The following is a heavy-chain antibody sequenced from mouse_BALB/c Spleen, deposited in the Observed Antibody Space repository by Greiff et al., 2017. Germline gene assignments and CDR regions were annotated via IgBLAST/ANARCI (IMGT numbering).Heavy chain of an antibody. J-gene: IGHJ3*01. CDR3: ARDLESWFAY. V-gene: IGHV5-4*02. CDR1: GFTFSDYY. Sequence: EVMLVESGGGLVKPGGSLKLSCAASGFTFSDYYMYWVRQTPEKRLEWVATISDGGSYTYYPDSVKGRFTISRDNAKNNLYLQMSSLKSEDTAMYYCARDLESWFAYWGQGTLVTVSA. CDR2: ISDGGSYT.